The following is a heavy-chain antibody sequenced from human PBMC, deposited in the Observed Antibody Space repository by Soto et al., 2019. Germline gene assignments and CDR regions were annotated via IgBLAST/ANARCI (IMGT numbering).Heavy chain of an antibody. J-gene: IGHJ6*03. CDR2: ITGSGGST. V-gene: IGHV3-23*01. Sequence: GGSLRLSCAASGFTFSSYAMSWVRKAPGKGLEWVSAITGSGGSTYYADSVKGRFTISRDNSKNTLYLQMNSLRAEDTAVYYYASQTTYYDFWSGSQMDVWGKGTTVTVSS. D-gene: IGHD3-3*01. CDR3: ASQTTYYDFWSGSQMDV. CDR1: GFTFSSYA.